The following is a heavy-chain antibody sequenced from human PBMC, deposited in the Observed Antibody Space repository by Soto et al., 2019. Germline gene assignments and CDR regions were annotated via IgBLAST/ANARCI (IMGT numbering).Heavy chain of an antibody. D-gene: IGHD6-6*01. CDR2: ISYDGSNK. V-gene: IGHV3-30-3*01. CDR3: ARHGYSSSAEGDY. CDR1: GFTFSSYA. J-gene: IGHJ4*02. Sequence: QVQLVESGGGVVQPGRSLRLSCAASGFTFSSYAMHWVRQAPGKGLEWVAVISYDGSNKYYADSVKGRFTISRDNSKNTLYLQMNSLRAEDTAVYYCARHGYSSSAEGDYWGQGTLVTVSS.